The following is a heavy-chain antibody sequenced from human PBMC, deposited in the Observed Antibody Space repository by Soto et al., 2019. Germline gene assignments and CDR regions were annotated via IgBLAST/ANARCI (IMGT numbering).Heavy chain of an antibody. CDR3: AREHVVVVTASMPLYYYYGMDV. D-gene: IGHD2-2*01. V-gene: IGHV3-53*01. CDR2: IYSGGST. J-gene: IGHJ6*02. CDR1: GFTVRSRY. Sequence: GGCPRLSCAASGFTVRSRYMSWVRQTPGKGLEWVSVIYSGGSTYYADSVKGRFTISRDNSKNILYLQMNSLRAEDTAVYYCAREHVVVVTASMPLYYYYGMDVWGLGTTVTVSS.